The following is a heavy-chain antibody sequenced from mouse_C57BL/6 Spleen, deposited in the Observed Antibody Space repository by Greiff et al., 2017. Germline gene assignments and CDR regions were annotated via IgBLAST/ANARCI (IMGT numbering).Heavy chain of an antibody. J-gene: IGHJ3*01. Sequence: QVQLQQSGAELVRPGASVTLSCTASGYTFTDYEMHWVKQTPVHGLEWIGAIDPETGGTAYNQKFKGKATLTADKSSSTAYMELRSLTSEDSAVYYCARQLRLPSFAYWGQGTLVTVSA. CDR2: IDPETGGT. CDR1: GYTFTDYE. D-gene: IGHD3-2*02. V-gene: IGHV1-15*01. CDR3: ARQLRLPSFAY.